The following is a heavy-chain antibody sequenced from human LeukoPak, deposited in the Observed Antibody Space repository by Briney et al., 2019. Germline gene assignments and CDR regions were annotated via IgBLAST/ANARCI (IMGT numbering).Heavy chain of an antibody. CDR2: INPNSGGT. CDR1: GYTFTGYY. D-gene: IGHD1-14*01. Sequence: ASVKVSCKASGYTFTGYYMHWVRQAPGQGLEWMGRINPNSGGTNYAQKFQGRVTITADESTSTAYMELSSLRSEDTAVYYCARERIQNQDFDYWGQGTLVTVSS. CDR3: ARERIQNQDFDY. V-gene: IGHV1-2*06. J-gene: IGHJ4*02.